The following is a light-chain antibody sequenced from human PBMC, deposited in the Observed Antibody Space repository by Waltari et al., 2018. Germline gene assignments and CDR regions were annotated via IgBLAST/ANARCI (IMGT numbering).Light chain of an antibody. CDR1: QSISNW. Sequence: DIQMNQPPSTLSASVADRFTITCRACQSISNWLAWYQQKPGKAPKLLIYKASTLESGVPSRFSGSGSGTEFTLTISSLQPDDFATYYCQQYNSYSLLTFGGGTKVEIK. CDR2: KAS. J-gene: IGKJ4*01. V-gene: IGKV1-5*03. CDR3: QQYNSYSLLT.